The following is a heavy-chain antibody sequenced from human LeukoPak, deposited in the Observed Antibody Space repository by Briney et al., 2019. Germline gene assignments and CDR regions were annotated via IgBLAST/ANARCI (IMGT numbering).Heavy chain of an antibody. CDR1: GGTFSSYA. J-gene: IGHJ5*02. D-gene: IGHD6-13*01. CDR2: IIPILGIA. V-gene: IGHV1-69*04. CDR3: AREPIAAAGTPWFDP. Sequence: GASVKVSCKASGGTFSSYAISWVRQAPGQGLEWMGRIIPILGIANYAQKFQGRVTITADKSTSTAYMELSSLRSEDTAVYYCAREPIAAAGTPWFDPWGQGTLATVSS.